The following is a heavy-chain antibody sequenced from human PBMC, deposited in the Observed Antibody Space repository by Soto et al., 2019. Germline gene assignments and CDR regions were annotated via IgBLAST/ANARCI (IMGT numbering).Heavy chain of an antibody. Sequence: SETLSLTCTVSGGSISSYYWSWIRQPPGKGLELIGYIFYSGSTNYNPSLKSRVTISVDTSKNQFSLKLSSVTAADTAVYYCARDGGTYGMDVWGQGTTVTVSS. CDR2: IFYSGST. V-gene: IGHV4-59*01. D-gene: IGHD3-3*01. CDR1: GGSISSYY. CDR3: ARDGGTYGMDV. J-gene: IGHJ6*02.